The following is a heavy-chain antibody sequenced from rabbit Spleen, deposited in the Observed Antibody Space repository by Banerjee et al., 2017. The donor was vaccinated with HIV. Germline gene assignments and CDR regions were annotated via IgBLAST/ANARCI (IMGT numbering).Heavy chain of an antibody. D-gene: IGHD3-1*01. Sequence: QSLEESGGDLVQPEGSLTLTCKASGFDFSSSCYMCWVRQAPGKGLEWIGYIDPVFGSTYYATWVNGRFTISSHNAQNTVDLQMNSLTAADTATYFCVRDTWHFKLWGPGTLVTVS. J-gene: IGHJ4*01. CDR2: IDPVFGST. CDR3: VRDTWHFKL. V-gene: IGHV1S40*01. CDR1: GFDFSSSCY.